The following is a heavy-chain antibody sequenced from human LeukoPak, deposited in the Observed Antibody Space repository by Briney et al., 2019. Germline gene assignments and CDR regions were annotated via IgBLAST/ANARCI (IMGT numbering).Heavy chain of an antibody. CDR2: INHPGSA. CDR1: GGSFSGYA. Sequence: SETLSLTCAVSGGSFSGYAWSWIRQPPGKGLEWIGEINHPGSANYNPSLKSRVTISVDTSKNQFSLKLSSVTAADTAVYSCARDNSVDDAFDIWGQGTMVTVSS. CDR3: ARDNSVDDAFDI. V-gene: IGHV4-34*01. J-gene: IGHJ3*02. D-gene: IGHD6-19*01.